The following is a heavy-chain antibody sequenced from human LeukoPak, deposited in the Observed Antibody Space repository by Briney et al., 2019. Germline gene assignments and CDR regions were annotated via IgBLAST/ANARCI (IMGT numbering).Heavy chain of an antibody. J-gene: IGHJ4*02. CDR3: ARDQGDTAMVMFDY. V-gene: IGHV4-39*07. D-gene: IGHD5-18*01. CDR2: IYYTGTT. Sequence: PSETLSLTCTVSGGSISSSLYHWGWIRQSPGKNLEWLGSIYYTGTTHYNPSLKSRVTISVDTSKNQFSLKLSSVTAADTAVYYCARDQGDTAMVMFDYWGQGTLVTVSS. CDR1: GGSISSSLYH.